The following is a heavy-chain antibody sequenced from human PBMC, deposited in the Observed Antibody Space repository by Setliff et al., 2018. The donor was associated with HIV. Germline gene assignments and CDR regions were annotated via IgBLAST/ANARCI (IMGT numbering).Heavy chain of an antibody. CDR2: INPSGGRT. CDR3: ARAQGYCGGECYYHFDY. J-gene: IGHJ4*02. Sequence: AASVKVSCKASGYTFTSYYMHWVRQAPGQGLEWMGIINPSGGRTSYAQKFQGRVTMTRDTSTSTVYMELNSLRSEDTAVYYCARAQGYCGGECYYHFDYWGQGTLVTVSS. CDR1: GYTFTSYY. V-gene: IGHV1-46*01. D-gene: IGHD2-21*01.